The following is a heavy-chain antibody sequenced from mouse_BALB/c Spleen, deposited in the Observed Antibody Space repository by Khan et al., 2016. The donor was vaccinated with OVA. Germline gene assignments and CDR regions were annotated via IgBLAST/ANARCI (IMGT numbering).Heavy chain of an antibody. V-gene: IGHV1S132*01. CDR2: IFPGTGTT. CDR3: ARGYFGNYEFVY. Sequence: QVQLQQSGAELVKPGASVKLSCKTSGYTFTSYWIQWVKQRPGQGLGWIGQIFPGTGTTYYTENFKGKATLTVDTSANTAYMQFSSLTSEDSAVYVCARGYFGNYEFVYWGQGTLVTVSP. CDR1: GYTFTSYW. J-gene: IGHJ3*01. D-gene: IGHD2-1*01.